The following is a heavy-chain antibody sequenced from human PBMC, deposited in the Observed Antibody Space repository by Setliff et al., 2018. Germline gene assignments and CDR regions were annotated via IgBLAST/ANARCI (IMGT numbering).Heavy chain of an antibody. D-gene: IGHD3-22*01. V-gene: IGHV1-2*06. CDR1: GYTFTGYY. CDR2: INPNSGGT. Sequence: PGASVKVSCKASGYTFTGYYMHWVRQAPGQGLEWMGRINPNSGGTNYAQKFQGRVTMTRDTSISTAYMELSRLRSDDTAVYYCARSYYYDSSAANWFDPWGQGTLVTVSS. J-gene: IGHJ5*02. CDR3: ARSYYYDSSAANWFDP.